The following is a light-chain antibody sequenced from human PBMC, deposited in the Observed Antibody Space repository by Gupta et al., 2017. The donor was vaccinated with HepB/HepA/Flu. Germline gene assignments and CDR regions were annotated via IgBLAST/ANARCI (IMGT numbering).Light chain of an antibody. CDR1: SSNIGSNT. Sequence: QSVLTQPPSASGAPGQKVTISCSGGSSNIGSNTVQWYQQFPGTAPKLLIYSKSQRPSGVPDRFSGSKSGTSASLAISGLQSEDEADDYCTAWDDSMKSRMFGGGTKLTVL. CDR3: TAWDDSMKSRM. CDR2: SKS. V-gene: IGLV1-44*01. J-gene: IGLJ3*02.